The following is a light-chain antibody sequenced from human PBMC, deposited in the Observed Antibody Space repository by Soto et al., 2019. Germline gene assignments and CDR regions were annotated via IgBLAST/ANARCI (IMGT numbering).Light chain of an antibody. J-gene: IGKJ4*01. V-gene: IGKV3-15*01. CDR3: QHYNNWPRAT. CDR2: RAS. Sequence: IVMTQSPATLSVSLGERATLSCRASQSINSNLAWYQQKPGQAPRLLMFRASIRAAGFPARFSGSGSGTEFNITISSLQSEDSAAYYCQHYNNWPRATFGGGTKVDIK. CDR1: QSINSN.